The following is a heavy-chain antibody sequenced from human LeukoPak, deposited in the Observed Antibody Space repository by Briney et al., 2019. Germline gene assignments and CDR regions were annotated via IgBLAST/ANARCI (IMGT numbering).Heavy chain of an antibody. CDR2: ISSSSSTI. J-gene: IGHJ6*03. CDR1: GFTFSSYS. V-gene: IGHV3-48*04. CDR3: ARISPVYYYMDV. Sequence: GGSLRLSCAASGFTFSSYSMNWVRQAPGKGLEWVSYISSSSSTIYYADSVKGRFTISRDNAKNSLYLQMNSLRAEDTAVYYCARISPVYYYMDVWGKGTTVTVSS.